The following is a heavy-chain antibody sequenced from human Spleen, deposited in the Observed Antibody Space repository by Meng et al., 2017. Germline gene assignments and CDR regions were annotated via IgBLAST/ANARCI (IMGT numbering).Heavy chain of an antibody. CDR2: IYYSGST. CDR3: ARDWHHSSGTSFDY. D-gene: IGHD3-22*01. J-gene: IGHJ4*02. CDR1: GGSVSSGSYY. Sequence: SETLSLTCTVSGGSVSSGSYYWSWIRQPPGKGLEWIGYIYYSGSTNYNPSLKSRVTISVDTSKNQFSLKLSSVTAADTAVYSCARDWHHSSGTSFDYWGKRT. V-gene: IGHV4-61*01.